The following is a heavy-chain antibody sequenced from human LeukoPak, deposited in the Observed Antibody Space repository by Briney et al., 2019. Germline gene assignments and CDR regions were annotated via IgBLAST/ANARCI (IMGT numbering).Heavy chain of an antibody. CDR2: IIPILGIA. CDR1: GYTFTSYG. D-gene: IGHD2-15*01. J-gene: IGHJ4*02. V-gene: IGHV1-69*04. Sequence: GASVKVSCKASGYTFTSYGISWVRQAPGQGLEWMGRIIPILGIANYAQKFQGRVTITADKSTSTAYMELSSLRSEDTAVYYCARPDCSGGSCYSDWGQGTLVTVSS. CDR3: ARPDCSGGSCYSD.